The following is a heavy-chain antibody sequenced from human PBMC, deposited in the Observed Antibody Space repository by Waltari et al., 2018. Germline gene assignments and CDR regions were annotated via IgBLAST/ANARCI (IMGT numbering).Heavy chain of an antibody. CDR1: GYTFTGYY. Sequence: QVHLMQSGAEVKKPGASVKVSCKTSGYTFTGYYMHWVRQAPGQGLEWMGWVNPNSGDTNYAQKFQGRVTMTRYTSISTAYMELSRLRSDDAAVYFCARELLVVTSPYYGLDVWGQGTTVTVSS. CDR2: VNPNSGDT. V-gene: IGHV1-2*02. CDR3: ARELLVVTSPYYGLDV. J-gene: IGHJ6*02. D-gene: IGHD2-15*01.